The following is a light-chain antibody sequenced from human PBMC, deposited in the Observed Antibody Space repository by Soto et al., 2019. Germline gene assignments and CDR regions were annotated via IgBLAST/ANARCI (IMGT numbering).Light chain of an antibody. CDR2: GAS. V-gene: IGKV3-15*01. Sequence: IVMTQSPATLSVSPGERIILSCRASQSVGSNVAWYQQKPGQSPRLLIYGASTRVTGIPARFTGSGSGTEFTLTINSPQSEDFAMYHCQQYDNWPPFTFGGGTKVEIK. CDR1: QSVGSN. CDR3: QQYDNWPPFT. J-gene: IGKJ4*01.